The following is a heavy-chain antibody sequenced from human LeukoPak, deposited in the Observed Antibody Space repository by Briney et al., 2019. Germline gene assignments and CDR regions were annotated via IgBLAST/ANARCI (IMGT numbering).Heavy chain of an antibody. CDR3: ARDRRCSSTSCYDY. D-gene: IGHD2-2*01. Sequence: GGSLRLSCAASGFTVSSNYMSWVRQAPGKGLEWVPVIYSGGSTYYADSVKGRFTISRDNSKNTLYLQMNSLRAEDTAVYYCARDRRCSSTSCYDYWGQGTLVTVSS. J-gene: IGHJ4*02. CDR1: GFTVSSNY. V-gene: IGHV3-66*02. CDR2: IYSGGST.